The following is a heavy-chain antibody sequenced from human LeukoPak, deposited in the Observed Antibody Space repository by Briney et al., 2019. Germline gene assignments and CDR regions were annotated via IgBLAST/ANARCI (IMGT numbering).Heavy chain of an antibody. Sequence: PGRSLRLSCAASGFTFDDYAMHWVRQAPGKGLEWVSGISWNSGSIGYADSVKGRFTTSRDNAKNSLYLQMDSLRAEDTALYYCAKLTAAAGSDYWGQGTLVTVSS. D-gene: IGHD6-13*01. CDR3: AKLTAAAGSDY. V-gene: IGHV3-9*01. CDR1: GFTFDDYA. CDR2: ISWNSGSI. J-gene: IGHJ4*02.